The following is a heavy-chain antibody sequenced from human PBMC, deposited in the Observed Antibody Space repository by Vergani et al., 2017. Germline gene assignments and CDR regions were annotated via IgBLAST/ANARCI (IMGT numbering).Heavy chain of an antibody. Sequence: QVQLQESGPGLVKPSQTLSLTCTVSGGSINSHNYYWSWIRQPAGKGLGWIGRIHTSGSTNYNPSLKSRVTMSEDTSKNQFSMNLTSVTAADTAVYFCVRGSCIGGSCNKPRLDYWGQGSLVT. CDR2: IHTSGST. CDR1: GGSINSHNYY. D-gene: IGHD2-15*01. CDR3: VRGSCIGGSCNKPRLDY. J-gene: IGHJ4*02. V-gene: IGHV4-61*02.